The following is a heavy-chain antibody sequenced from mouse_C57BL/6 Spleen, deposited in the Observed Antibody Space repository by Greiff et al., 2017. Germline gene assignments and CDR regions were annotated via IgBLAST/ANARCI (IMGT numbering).Heavy chain of an antibody. J-gene: IGHJ3*01. CDR2: IDPENGDT. D-gene: IGHD1-1*01. CDR3: TTGTTVVAKAY. Sequence: EVQLQQSGAELVRPGASVKLSCTASGFNIKDDYMHWVKQRPEQGLEWIGWIDPENGDTEYASKFQGKATITADTSSNTAYLQLSSLTSEDTAVYYCTTGTTVVAKAYWGQGTLVTVSA. V-gene: IGHV14-4*01. CDR1: GFNIKDDY.